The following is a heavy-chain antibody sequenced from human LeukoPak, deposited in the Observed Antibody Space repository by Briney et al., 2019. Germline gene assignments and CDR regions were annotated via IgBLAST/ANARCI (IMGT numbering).Heavy chain of an antibody. V-gene: IGHV1-8*01. CDR3: TRGRAAGD. J-gene: IGHJ4*02. CDR1: GYTFTNND. CDR2: VSPDSGDT. D-gene: IGHD6-19*01. Sequence: ASVKVSCKASGYTFTNNDINWVRQATGQGIEWMGWVSPDSGDTGYAPNFRGRVTMTTDTSINTAYMELTSLTSEDTAIYYCTRGRAAGDWGQGTLVTISS.